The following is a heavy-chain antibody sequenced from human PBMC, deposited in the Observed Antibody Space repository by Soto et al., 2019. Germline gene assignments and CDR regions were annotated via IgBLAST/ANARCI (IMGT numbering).Heavy chain of an antibody. Sequence: QVQLQESGPSLVKPSGTLSLTCVITNASISSSNWWSWVRQAPGKGLEWIGEIYHTGRTNYAPSLKSRVTMSIDKSNDRFSLRLTSLTAADTAVYYCVRYEAHYDILTGSSLGRAFDIWGQGTMVTVSS. CDR2: IYHTGRT. V-gene: IGHV4-4*02. J-gene: IGHJ3*02. CDR1: NASISSSNW. CDR3: VRYEAHYDILTGSSLGRAFDI. D-gene: IGHD3-9*01.